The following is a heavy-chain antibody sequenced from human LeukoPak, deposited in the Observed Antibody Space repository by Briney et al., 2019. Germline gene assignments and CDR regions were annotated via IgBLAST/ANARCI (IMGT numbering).Heavy chain of an antibody. J-gene: IGHJ4*02. CDR3: ARGFGSYRFDY. CDR1: GYTFTSYG. Sequence: ASVKVSCKASGYTFTSYGISWVRQAPGQGLEWMGWISAYNGNTNYAQKLQGRVTITTDESTSTAYMELSSLRSEDTAVYYCARGFGSYRFDYWGQGTLVTVSS. D-gene: IGHD1-26*01. V-gene: IGHV1-18*01. CDR2: ISAYNGNT.